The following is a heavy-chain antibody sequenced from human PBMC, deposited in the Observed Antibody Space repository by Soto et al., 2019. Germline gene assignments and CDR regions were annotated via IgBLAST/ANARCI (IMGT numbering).Heavy chain of an antibody. CDR2: IIRILGIA. J-gene: IGHJ4*02. CDR3: LNIPHY. CDR1: GGTFSSYT. V-gene: IGHV1-69*02. Sequence: QVQLVQSGAEVKKPGSSVKVSCKASGGTFSSYTITWVRQAPGQGLEWMGRIIRILGIANYAQKFQGRVTITADKSTGTAYIELSSLRSEDTAVYYCLNIPHYWGQGTLVTVSS.